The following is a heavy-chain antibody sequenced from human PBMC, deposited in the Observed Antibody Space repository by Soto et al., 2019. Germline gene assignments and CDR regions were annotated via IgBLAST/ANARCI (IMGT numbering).Heavy chain of an antibody. J-gene: IGHJ4*02. Sequence: PGGSLRLSCAASGFTFSSYAMHWVRQAPGKGLEWVAVISYDGSNKYYADSVKGRFTISRDNSKNTLYLQMNSLRAEDTAVYYCARVGGIMLPIDYWGQGTLVTVSS. V-gene: IGHV3-30-3*01. CDR3: ARVGGIMLPIDY. D-gene: IGHD3-10*01. CDR2: ISYDGSNK. CDR1: GFTFSSYA.